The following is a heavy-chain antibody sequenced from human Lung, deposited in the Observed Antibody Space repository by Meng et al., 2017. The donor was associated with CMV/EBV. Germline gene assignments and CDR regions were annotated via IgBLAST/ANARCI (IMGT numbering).Heavy chain of an antibody. J-gene: IGHJ6*02. V-gene: IGHV3-48*03. CDR1: GFTFSSYE. Sequence: GGSXRLXCAASGFTFSSYEMNWVRQAPGKGLEWVSYISSSGSTIYYADSVKGRFTISRDNAKNSLYLQMNSLRAEDTAVYYCARVPRSRYYYYGMDVGGQRXTVTVSS. CDR2: ISSSGSTI. CDR3: ARVPRSRYYYYGMDV. D-gene: IGHD3-10*01.